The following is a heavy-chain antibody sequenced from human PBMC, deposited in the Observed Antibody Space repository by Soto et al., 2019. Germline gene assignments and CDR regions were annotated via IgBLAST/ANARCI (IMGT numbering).Heavy chain of an antibody. V-gene: IGHV1-2*04. CDR2: INPNSGGT. J-gene: IGHJ4*02. D-gene: IGHD6-13*01. Sequence: ASVKVSFKASGYTFTGYYMHWVRQAPGQGLEWMGWINPNSGGTNYAQKFQGWVTITRDTSISTAYMELSRLRSDDTAVYYCARGGSSSWYLGSRVVFDYWGQGTLVTVSS. CDR1: GYTFTGYY. CDR3: ARGGSSSWYLGSRVVFDY.